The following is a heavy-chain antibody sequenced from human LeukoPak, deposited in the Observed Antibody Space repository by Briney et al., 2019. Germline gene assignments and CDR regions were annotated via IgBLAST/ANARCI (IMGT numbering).Heavy chain of an antibody. CDR3: VAYCSGGSCYHYYYYGMDV. Sequence: SETLSLTCTVSGGSISNSSYYWGWIRQPPGKGVEWVGSIYYSGRTYYKPSLKSRVTISVDTSKNQFSLKLSSVTAADTAVYYCVAYCSGGSCYHYYYYGMDVWGQGTTVTVSS. J-gene: IGHJ6*02. CDR2: IYYSGRT. CDR1: GGSISNSSYY. V-gene: IGHV4-39*01. D-gene: IGHD2-15*01.